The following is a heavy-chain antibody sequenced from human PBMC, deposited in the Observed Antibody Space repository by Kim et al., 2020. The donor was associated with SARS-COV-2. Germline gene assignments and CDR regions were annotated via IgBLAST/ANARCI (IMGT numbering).Heavy chain of an antibody. CDR3: ARVPQQLAPVDY. V-gene: IGHV1-8*01. Sequence: GYAQKCQGRVTMTRNTSISTAYMELSSLRSEDTAVYYCARVPQQLAPVDYWGQGTLVTVSS. D-gene: IGHD6-13*01. J-gene: IGHJ4*02.